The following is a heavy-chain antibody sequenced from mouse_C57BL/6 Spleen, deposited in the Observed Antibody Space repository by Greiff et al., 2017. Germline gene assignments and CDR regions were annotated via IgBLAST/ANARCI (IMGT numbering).Heavy chain of an antibody. CDR3: ARSDYYGSSYYAMDY. Sequence: VQLKESGPELVKPGASVKISCKASGYSFPGYYMNWVKQSPEKSLEWIGEINPSTGGTTYNQKFKAKATLTVDKSSSTAYMQLKSLTSEDSAVYYCARSDYYGSSYYAMDYWGQGTSVTVSS. CDR2: INPSTGGT. J-gene: IGHJ4*01. V-gene: IGHV1-42*01. D-gene: IGHD1-1*01. CDR1: GYSFPGYY.